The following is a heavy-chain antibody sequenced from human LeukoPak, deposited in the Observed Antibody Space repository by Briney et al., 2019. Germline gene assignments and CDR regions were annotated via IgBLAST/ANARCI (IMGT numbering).Heavy chain of an antibody. D-gene: IGHD2-15*01. J-gene: IGHJ5*02. CDR2: FYPGDSDT. Sequence: GESLKISCKGSGYSFTSYWIGWVRQMPGKGLEWMGIFYPGDSDTRYSPSFQGQVTISADKSISTAYLQWSSLKASDTAMYYCVLADCSGGSCYSPVDPWGQGTLVTVSS. CDR3: VLADCSGGSCYSPVDP. V-gene: IGHV5-51*01. CDR1: GYSFTSYW.